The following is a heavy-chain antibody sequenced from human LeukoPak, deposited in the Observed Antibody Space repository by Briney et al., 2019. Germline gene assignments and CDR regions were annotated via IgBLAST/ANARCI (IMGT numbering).Heavy chain of an antibody. J-gene: IGHJ4*02. V-gene: IGHV4-59*08. D-gene: IGHD2-15*01. CDR2: IFYSETT. CDR1: GGSIRSYY. Sequence: PSETLSLTCTVSGGSIRSYYWSWIRQPPGKGLEWVGYIFYSETTDSNPSLKSRVTISVDTSKNQFSLKLSSVTAADTAVYYCARTYCSGGSCHFDYWGQGTLVTVSS. CDR3: ARTYCSGGSCHFDY.